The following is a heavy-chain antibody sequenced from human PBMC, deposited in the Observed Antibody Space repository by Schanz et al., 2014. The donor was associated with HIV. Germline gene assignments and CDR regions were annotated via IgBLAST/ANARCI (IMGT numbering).Heavy chain of an antibody. J-gene: IGHJ5*02. D-gene: IGHD1-20*01. CDR3: ARDYHWNWFDP. CDR1: GFTFKTYW. CDR2: IKLDGSEK. Sequence: VQLVESGGGVVQPGRSLRLSCAGSGFTFKTYWMSWVRQAPGKGLEWLANIKLDGSEKYYVDSVKGRFTISRDNTKNSLYLQMNSLRAEDTAVYYCARDYHWNWFDPWGQGTLVTVSS. V-gene: IGHV3-7*01.